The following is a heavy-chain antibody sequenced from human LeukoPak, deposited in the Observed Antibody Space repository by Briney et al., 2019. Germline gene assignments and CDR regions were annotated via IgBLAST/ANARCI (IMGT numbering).Heavy chain of an antibody. J-gene: IGHJ4*02. V-gene: IGHV4-34*01. CDR2: INHSGST. CDR1: GGSFSGNY. D-gene: IGHD2-15*01. CDR3: ARRVEY. Sequence: SETLSLTCAVYGGSFSGNYWSWIRQPPGKGLEWIGEINHSGSTNYNPSLKSRVTISVDTSKNQFSLKLSSVTAADTAVYYCARRVEYWGQGTLVTVSS.